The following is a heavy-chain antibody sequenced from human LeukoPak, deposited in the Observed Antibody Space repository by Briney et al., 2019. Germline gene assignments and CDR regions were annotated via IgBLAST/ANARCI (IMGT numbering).Heavy chain of an antibody. Sequence: ASVKVSCKASGGTFSRLVISWVRQAPGQGLEWMGRIVPILGVANYAQKFQGRVTITADKSTRTAYMELSSLRSEDTAVYYCARVGDFDNSGYYFCDWGQGTLVTVSS. CDR2: IVPILGVA. D-gene: IGHD3-22*01. J-gene: IGHJ4*02. V-gene: IGHV1-69*04. CDR1: GGTFSRLV. CDR3: ARVGDFDNSGYYFCD.